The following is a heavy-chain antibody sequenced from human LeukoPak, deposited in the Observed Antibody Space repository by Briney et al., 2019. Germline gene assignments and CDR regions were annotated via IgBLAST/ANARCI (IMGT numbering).Heavy chain of an antibody. Sequence: ASVKVSCKVSGYTLTELSMHWVRQAPGKGLEWMGGFDPEDGETIYAQKFQGRVTMTEDTSTDTAYMELSSLRSEDTAVYYCATLRIVGATTSFDYWGQGTLVTVSS. CDR2: FDPEDGET. CDR1: GYTLTELS. J-gene: IGHJ4*02. V-gene: IGHV1-24*01. D-gene: IGHD1-26*01. CDR3: ATLRIVGATTSFDY.